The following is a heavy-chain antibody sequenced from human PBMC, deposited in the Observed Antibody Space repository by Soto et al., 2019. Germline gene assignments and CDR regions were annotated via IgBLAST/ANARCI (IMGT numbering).Heavy chain of an antibody. D-gene: IGHD5-12*01. V-gene: IGHV4-4*02. Sequence: PEETLSLTCAVSGGSISSSNWWSWVRQPPGKGLEWIGEIYHSGSTNYNPSLKSRVTISVDKSKNQFSLKLSSVTAADTAVYYCARVLSPLSTTSPFDYWGQGTLVTVSS. CDR1: GGSISSSNW. J-gene: IGHJ4*02. CDR2: IYHSGST. CDR3: ARVLSPLSTTSPFDY.